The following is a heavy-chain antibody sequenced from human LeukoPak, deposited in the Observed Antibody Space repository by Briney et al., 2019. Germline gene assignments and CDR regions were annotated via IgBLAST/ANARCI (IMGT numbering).Heavy chain of an antibody. V-gene: IGHV3-74*01. CDR1: GFTFSSYW. J-gene: IGHJ2*01. CDR2: IDSDGSST. Sequence: GGSLRLSCAASGFTFSSYWMHWVRQALGKGLVWVSRIDSDGSSTTYADSVKGRFTISRDNAKNTLYLQMNSLRAEDTAVYYCARPPYSSGSFDLWGRGTLVTVSS. CDR3: ARPPYSSGSFDL. D-gene: IGHD6-19*01.